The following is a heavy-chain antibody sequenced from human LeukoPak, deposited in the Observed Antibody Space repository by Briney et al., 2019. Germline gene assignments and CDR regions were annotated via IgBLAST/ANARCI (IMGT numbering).Heavy chain of an antibody. V-gene: IGHV1-8*01. CDR3: ARKKTYDFWSGYYLAGYYYYGMDV. J-gene: IGHJ6*02. D-gene: IGHD3-3*01. CDR2: MNPNSGNT. CDR1: GYTFTSYD. Sequence: ASVKVSCKASGYTFTSYDINRVRQATGQGLEWMGWMNPNSGNTGYAQKFQGRVTMTRNTSISTAYMELSSLRSEDTAVYYCARKKTYDFWSGYYLAGYYYYGMDVWGQGTTVTVSS.